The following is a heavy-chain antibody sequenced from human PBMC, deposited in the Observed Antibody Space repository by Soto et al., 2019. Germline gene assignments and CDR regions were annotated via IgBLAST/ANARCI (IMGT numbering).Heavy chain of an antibody. J-gene: IGHJ4*02. CDR2: ISYDGSDE. CDR3: AKDMAVGDRFFDY. D-gene: IGHD6-19*01. Sequence: GGSLRLSCAASGFTFSGLAMHWVRQAPGKGLEWVAMISYDGSDEYYADSVRGRFTISRDNSKKTLYLQMHSLRPEDTAVYYCAKDMAVGDRFFDYWGQGALVTVSS. CDR1: GFTFSGLA. V-gene: IGHV3-30*18.